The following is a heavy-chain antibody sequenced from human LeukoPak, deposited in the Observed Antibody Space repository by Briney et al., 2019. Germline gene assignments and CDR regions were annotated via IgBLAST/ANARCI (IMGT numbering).Heavy chain of an antibody. CDR1: GFTFSSYY. CDR3: ARPRYCSGDTCSSLDGSDV. D-gene: IGHD2-15*01. Sequence: GGSLRLSCAASGFTFSSYYMHSVRQVPGKGLVRVSRINTDGGSRNSADFVKGRFTISRDNAKNTLYLQMNSLRVEDTAVYYCARPRYCSGDTCSSLDGSDVWGQGTMVTVSS. CDR2: INTDGGSR. V-gene: IGHV3-74*01. J-gene: IGHJ3*01.